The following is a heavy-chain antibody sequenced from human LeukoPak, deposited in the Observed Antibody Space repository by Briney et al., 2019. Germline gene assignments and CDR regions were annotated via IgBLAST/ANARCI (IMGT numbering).Heavy chain of an antibody. J-gene: IGHJ4*02. V-gene: IGHV1-46*01. CDR1: GYTFTSYD. D-gene: IGHD3-3*01. CDR2: INPSGGST. CDR3: ARGPNFWSGVGVGYYFDY. Sequence: GASVKVSCKASGYTFTSYDINWVRQAPGQGLEWMGIINPSGGSTSYAQKFQGRVTMTRDMSTSTVYMELSSLRSEDTAVYYCARGPNFWSGVGVGYYFDYWGQGTLVTVSS.